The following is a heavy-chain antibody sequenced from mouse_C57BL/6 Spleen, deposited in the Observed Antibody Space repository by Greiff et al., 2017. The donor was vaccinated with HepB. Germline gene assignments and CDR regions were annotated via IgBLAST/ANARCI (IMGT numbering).Heavy chain of an antibody. V-gene: IGHV5-12*01. CDR3: ARHGVYYGSKVAMDY. Sequence: EVKLVESGGGLVQPGGSLKLSCAASGFTFSDYYMYWVRQTPEKRLEWVAYISNGGGSTYYPVTVKGRFTISRDNAKNTLYLQMSRLKSEDTAMYYCARHGVYYGSKVAMDYWGQGTSVTVSS. CDR1: GFTFSDYY. J-gene: IGHJ4*01. D-gene: IGHD1-1*01. CDR2: ISNGGGST.